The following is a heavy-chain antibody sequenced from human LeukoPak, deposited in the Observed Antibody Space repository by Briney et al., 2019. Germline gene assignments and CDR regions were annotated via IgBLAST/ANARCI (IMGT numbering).Heavy chain of an antibody. J-gene: IGHJ3*02. CDR2: IYYSGST. D-gene: IGHD3-16*02. V-gene: IGHV4-59*01. CDR3: ARGLTSYRNEAFDI. CDR1: GGSSNSFY. Sequence: SETLSLTCTVSGGSSNSFYWIWTRQPPGKGLEWIGYIYYSGSTNYNPSLKSRVTISLDTSKNQFSLNLSSVTAADTAVYYCARGLTSYRNEAFDIWGQGTMVAVSS.